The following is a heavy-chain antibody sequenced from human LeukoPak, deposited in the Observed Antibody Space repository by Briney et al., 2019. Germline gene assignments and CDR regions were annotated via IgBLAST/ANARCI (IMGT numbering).Heavy chain of an antibody. CDR1: GFSLSDYY. V-gene: IGHV3-11*01. D-gene: IGHD3-16*01. Sequence: GGSLRLSCAVSGFSLSDYYMNWVRQAPGKGLEWISYVTNTGRSTNYADSVKGRFTISRDSAKNSVSLQLTSLTAEDTAVYYCARGRRGSYYTFQVWGQGTLVSVSS. CDR3: ARGRRGSYYTFQV. CDR2: VTNTGRST. J-gene: IGHJ4*02.